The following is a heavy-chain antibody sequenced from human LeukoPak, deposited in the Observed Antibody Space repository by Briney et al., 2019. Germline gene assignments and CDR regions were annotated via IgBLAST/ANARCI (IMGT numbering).Heavy chain of an antibody. Sequence: SETLSLTCAVYGGSFSGYYWSWIRQPPGKGLEWIGSIYYSGSTYYNPSLKSRVTISVDTSKNQFSLKLSSVTAADTAVYYCASPEGSGWYQVDYWGQGTLVTVSS. CDR1: GGSFSGYY. CDR2: IYYSGST. D-gene: IGHD6-19*01. V-gene: IGHV4-34*01. CDR3: ASPEGSGWYQVDY. J-gene: IGHJ4*02.